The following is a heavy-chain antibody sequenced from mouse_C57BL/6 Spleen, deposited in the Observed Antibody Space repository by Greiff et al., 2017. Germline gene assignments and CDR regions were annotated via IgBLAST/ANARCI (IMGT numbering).Heavy chain of an antibody. V-gene: IGHV5-17*01. CDR2: ISSGSSTI. Sequence: EVQGVESGGGLVKPGGSLKLSCAASGFTFSDYGMHWVRQAPEKGLEWVAYISSGSSTIYYADTVKGRFTISRDNAKNTLFLQMTSLRSEDTAMYYCAKGAKITYDSFAMDYWGQGTSGTVSS. D-gene: IGHD3-3*01. CDR3: AKGAKITYDSFAMDY. CDR1: GFTFSDYG. J-gene: IGHJ4*01.